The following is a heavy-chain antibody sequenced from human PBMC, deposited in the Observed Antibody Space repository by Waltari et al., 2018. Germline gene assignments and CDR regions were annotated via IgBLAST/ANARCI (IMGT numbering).Heavy chain of an antibody. V-gene: IGHV3-7*03. Sequence: EVQLVESGGGLVQPGGSLRLSCAASGFTFSSYWMSWVRQAPGKGREWVAKIKQDGREKYYVDSVKGRFTISRDNAKNSLYLQMNSLRAEDTAVYYCTTAHLATTDIDSWGQGTLVIVSS. CDR3: TTAHLATTDIDS. CDR2: IKQDGREK. J-gene: IGHJ4*02. CDR1: GFTFSSYW. D-gene: IGHD1-26*01.